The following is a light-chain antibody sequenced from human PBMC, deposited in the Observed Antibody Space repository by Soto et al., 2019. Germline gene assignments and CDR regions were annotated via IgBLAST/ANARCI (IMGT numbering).Light chain of an antibody. Sequence: IVLTQSPATLSLSPGERATLSRRASQSVSSYLAWYQQKPGRAPRLLLSGASTRATDIPNRFSGSGSGTDFTLTISRLEPEDSAVYYCQQYGSSGLTFGGGTKVDIK. CDR2: GAS. J-gene: IGKJ4*01. CDR1: QSVSSY. CDR3: QQYGSSGLT. V-gene: IGKV3-20*01.